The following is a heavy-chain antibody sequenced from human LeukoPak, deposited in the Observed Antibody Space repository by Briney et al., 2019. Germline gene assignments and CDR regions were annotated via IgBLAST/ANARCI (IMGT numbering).Heavy chain of an antibody. D-gene: IGHD2-2*01. CDR1: GFTFSSYA. Sequence: GGSLRLSCAASGFTFSSYAMSWVRQAPGKGLEWVSAISGSGGSTYYADSVKGRFTISRDNSKNTLYLQMNSLRAEDTAVYYCAKGNSWGIVVVPDRGRPNWFDPWGQGTLVTVSS. CDR2: ISGSGGST. V-gene: IGHV3-23*01. CDR3: AKGNSWGIVVVPDRGRPNWFDP. J-gene: IGHJ5*02.